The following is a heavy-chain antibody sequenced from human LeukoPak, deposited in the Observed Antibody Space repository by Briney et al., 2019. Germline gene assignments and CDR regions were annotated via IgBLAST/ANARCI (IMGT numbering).Heavy chain of an antibody. V-gene: IGHV3-23*01. CDR3: AKGQYYDFWSGYFSGMDV. CDR2: ISGSGGST. D-gene: IGHD3-3*01. Sequence: PGGSLRLSCAASGFTFSSYAMSWVRQAPGKGLEWVSAISGSGGSTYYADSVKGRFTISRDSSKNTLYLQMNSLRAEDTAVYYCAKGQYYDFWSGYFSGMDVWGQGTTVTVSS. CDR1: GFTFSSYA. J-gene: IGHJ6*02.